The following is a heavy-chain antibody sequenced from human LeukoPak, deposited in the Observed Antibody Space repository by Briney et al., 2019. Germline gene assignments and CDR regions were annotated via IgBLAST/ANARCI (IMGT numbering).Heavy chain of an antibody. V-gene: IGHV4-30-4*08. Sequence: SETLSLTCSVSGGSISGSSYYWGWIRQPPGKGLEWIGNIYYSGSTYYNPSLKSRVTISVDTSKNQFSLKLSSVTAADTAVYYCARDPAAFTIFGVVITNAFDICGQGTMVTVSS. D-gene: IGHD3-3*01. J-gene: IGHJ3*02. CDR3: ARDPAAFTIFGVVITNAFDI. CDR2: IYYSGST. CDR1: GGSISGSSYY.